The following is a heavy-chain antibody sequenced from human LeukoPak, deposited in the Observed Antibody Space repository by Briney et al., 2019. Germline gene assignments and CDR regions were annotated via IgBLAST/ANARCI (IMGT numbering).Heavy chain of an antibody. D-gene: IGHD3-9*01. CDR1: GGTFSSYA. Sequence: GASVKVSCKASGGTFSSYAISWVRQAPGQGLEWMGGIIPIFGTANYAQKFQGRVTITADESTSTAYMELSSLRSEDTAVYCCARDRLTIFYGMDVWGQGTTVTVSS. J-gene: IGHJ6*02. CDR2: IIPIFGTA. CDR3: ARDRLTIFYGMDV. V-gene: IGHV1-69*13.